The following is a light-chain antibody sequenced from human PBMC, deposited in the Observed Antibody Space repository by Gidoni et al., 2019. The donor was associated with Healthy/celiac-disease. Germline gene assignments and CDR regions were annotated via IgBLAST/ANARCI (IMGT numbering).Light chain of an antibody. CDR2: GAS. Sequence: EIVMTQSPAPLSVAPGERATLSCRASKSVSSNFAWYQQKPGQAPRLLIYGASTRATGIPARFSGSGSGTEFTLTISSLQSEDFAVYYCQQYNNWPPWTFGQGTKVEIK. V-gene: IGKV3-15*01. CDR1: KSVSSN. J-gene: IGKJ1*01. CDR3: QQYNNWPPWT.